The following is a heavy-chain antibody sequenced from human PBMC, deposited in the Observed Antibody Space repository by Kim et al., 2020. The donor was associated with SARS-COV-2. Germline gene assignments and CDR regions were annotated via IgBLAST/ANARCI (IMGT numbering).Heavy chain of an antibody. D-gene: IGHD2-2*01. V-gene: IGHV5-51*01. J-gene: IGHJ4*02. Sequence: DTRYSPSFQGQVTISADKSISTAYLQWSSLKASDTAMYYCARSTSWDFDYWGQGTLVTVSS. CDR3: ARSTSWDFDY. CDR2: DT.